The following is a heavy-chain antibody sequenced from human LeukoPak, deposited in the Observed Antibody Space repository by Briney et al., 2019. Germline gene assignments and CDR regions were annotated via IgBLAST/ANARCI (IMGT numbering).Heavy chain of an antibody. D-gene: IGHD4-11*01. CDR3: ARGLALGLTVTPKAFDY. CDR2: ISNSGSPI. CDR1: GFTFDSYS. V-gene: IGHV3-48*01. J-gene: IGHJ4*01. Sequence: GGSLRLSCVVSGFTFDSYSMNSVRQAPGKGLEWISYISNSGSPIYYADSVKGRFTISRDKDKSSLYLQMNSLAADDTAVYYCARGLALGLTVTPKAFDYWGHGTLVTVSS.